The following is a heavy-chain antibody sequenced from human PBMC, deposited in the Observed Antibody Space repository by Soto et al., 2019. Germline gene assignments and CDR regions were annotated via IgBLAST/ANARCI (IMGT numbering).Heavy chain of an antibody. Sequence: QVQLVESGGGVVQPGRSLRLSCAASGFTFSSYAMHWVRQAPGKGLEWVAVISYDGSNKYYADSVKGRFTISRDNSKNTLYLQMNSLRDEGTAVYYCARAWIAAGTIGDFYGMDVWGQGTTVTVSS. CDR3: ARAWIAAGTIGDFYGMDV. V-gene: IGHV3-30-3*01. D-gene: IGHD6-13*01. J-gene: IGHJ6*02. CDR2: ISYDGSNK. CDR1: GFTFSSYA.